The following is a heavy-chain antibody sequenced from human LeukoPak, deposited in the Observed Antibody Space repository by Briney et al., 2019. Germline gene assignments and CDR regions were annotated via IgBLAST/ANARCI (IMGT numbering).Heavy chain of an antibody. V-gene: IGHV3-7*01. D-gene: IGHD4-17*01. Sequence: GGSLRLSCAASGFSFSPYWMSWVRQGPGKGLDWVASINPDGSGTSYVDSVKGRFTISRDTAQNSLYLQMNSLSAEDTAVYYCARLFGGVTTFDYWGQGTLVTVSS. CDR3: ARLFGGVTTFDY. J-gene: IGHJ4*02. CDR1: GFSFSPYW. CDR2: INPDGSGT.